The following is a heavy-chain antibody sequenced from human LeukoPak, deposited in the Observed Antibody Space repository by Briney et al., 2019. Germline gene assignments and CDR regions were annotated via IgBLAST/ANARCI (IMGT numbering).Heavy chain of an antibody. CDR2: IIPIFGTA. Sequence: ASVKVSCKASGGTFSSYAISWVRQAPGQGPEWMGGIIPIFGTANYAQKFQGRVTITADESTSTAYMELSSLRSEDTAVYYCATGYCSGGSCYFGAFDYWGQGTLVTVSS. V-gene: IGHV1-69*13. D-gene: IGHD2-15*01. CDR3: ATGYCSGGSCYFGAFDY. CDR1: GGTFSSYA. J-gene: IGHJ4*02.